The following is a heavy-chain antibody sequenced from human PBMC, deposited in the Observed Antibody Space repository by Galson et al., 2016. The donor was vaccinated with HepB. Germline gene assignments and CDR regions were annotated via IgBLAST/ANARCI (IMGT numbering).Heavy chain of an antibody. D-gene: IGHD4-23*01. CDR3: ARDPPVGTAGGLDI. Sequence: SLRLSCAASGLSVSSNYMSWIRQAPGKGLEWVSVMYIGGNAYYADSVKGRFTLSRDNSQNTVYLQMSSLRGEDTAMYYCARDPPVGTAGGLDIWGHGTMVSVSS. V-gene: IGHV3-53*01. J-gene: IGHJ3*02. CDR1: GLSVSSNY. CDR2: MYIGGNA.